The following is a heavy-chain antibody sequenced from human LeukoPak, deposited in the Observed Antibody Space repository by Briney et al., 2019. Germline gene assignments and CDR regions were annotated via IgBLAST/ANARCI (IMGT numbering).Heavy chain of an antibody. CDR2: IKQDGSEK. V-gene: IGHV3-7*05. J-gene: IGHJ4*02. CDR3: AKDRQSRGSLGSDY. D-gene: IGHD3-22*01. CDR1: GFTFSSCW. Sequence: PGGSLTLSCAASGFTFSSCWMNWVRQAPGKGLEWVANIKQDGSEKQYVDSVKGRFTISRDNSKNTLYVQMNSLRAEDTAVYYCAKDRQSRGSLGSDYWGQGALVIVSS.